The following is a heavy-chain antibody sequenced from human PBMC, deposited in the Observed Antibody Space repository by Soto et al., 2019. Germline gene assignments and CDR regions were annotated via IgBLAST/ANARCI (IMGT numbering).Heavy chain of an antibody. CDR2: IYYSGST. D-gene: IGHD3-22*01. J-gene: IGHJ3*02. CDR3: ERGHYSSGYAFDI. CDR1: GGSISSGGYY. V-gene: IGHV4-31*03. Sequence: QVQLQESGPGLVKPSQTLSLTCTVSGGSISSGGYYWSWIRQHPGKGLEWIGYIYYSGSTYYNPSRQSRVTISVDTSKNQFYLKLSSVTAADTAVYDCERGHYSSGYAFDIWGQGTMGTVSS.